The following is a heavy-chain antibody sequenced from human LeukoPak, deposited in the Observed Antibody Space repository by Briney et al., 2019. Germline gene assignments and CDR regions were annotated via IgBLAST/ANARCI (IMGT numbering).Heavy chain of an antibody. V-gene: IGHV4-31*03. CDR1: GGSLISGGPY. CDR3: ARTDYSKTRNYFDY. J-gene: IGHJ4*02. D-gene: IGHD4-11*01. CDR2: IYYSGST. Sequence: SQTLSLTCNVSGGSLISGGPYWGWIRQHPGQGLEWFGYIYYSGSTYYNPSLRSRLSISVDTSKNQFSLKLNSVAAADTAVYYCARTDYSKTRNYFDYWGQGTLVTVSS.